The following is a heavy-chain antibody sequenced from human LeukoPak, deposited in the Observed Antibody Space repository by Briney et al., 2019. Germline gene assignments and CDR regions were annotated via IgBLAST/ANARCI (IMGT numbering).Heavy chain of an antibody. J-gene: IGHJ6*02. D-gene: IGHD4-17*01. Sequence: PGGPLRLSCAASGFPFSSYWMHWVRHAPGKGLVWVSRINSDGSSTSYADSVKGRFTISRDNAKITLYLQMNSLRAEDTAVYYGARDLTTVTTFRGVWYYYYGMDVWGQGTTVTVSS. CDR3: ARDLTTVTTFRGVWYYYYGMDV. CDR1: GFPFSSYW. CDR2: INSDGSST. V-gene: IGHV3-74*01.